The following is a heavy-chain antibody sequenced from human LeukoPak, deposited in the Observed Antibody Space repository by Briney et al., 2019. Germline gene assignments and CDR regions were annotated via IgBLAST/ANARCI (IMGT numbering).Heavy chain of an antibody. V-gene: IGHV4-34*01. CDR1: GGSFSGYY. CDR2: INHSGST. Sequence: SETLSLTCAVYGGSFSGYYWSWIRQPPGKGLEWIGEINHSGSTNYNPSLKSRVTISVDTSKNQFSLKPSSVTAADTAVYYCARDQGYGDPGYWGQGTLVTVSS. J-gene: IGHJ4*02. D-gene: IGHD4-17*01. CDR3: ARDQGYGDPGY.